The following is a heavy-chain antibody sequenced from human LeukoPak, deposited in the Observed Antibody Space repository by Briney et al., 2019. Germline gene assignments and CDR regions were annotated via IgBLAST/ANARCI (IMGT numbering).Heavy chain of an antibody. CDR1: GYTFTSYG. J-gene: IGHJ6*02. Sequence: ASVKASCKASGYTFTSYGISWVRQAPGQGLEWMGWISAYNGNTNYAQKLQGRVTMTTDTSTSTAYMELRSLRSDDTAVYYCARGIRSHYYYYGMDVWGQGTTVTVSS. CDR2: ISAYNGNT. CDR3: ARGIRSHYYYYGMDV. D-gene: IGHD4-17*01. V-gene: IGHV1-18*01.